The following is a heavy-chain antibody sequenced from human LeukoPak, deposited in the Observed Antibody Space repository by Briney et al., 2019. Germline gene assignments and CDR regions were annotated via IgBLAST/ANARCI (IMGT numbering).Heavy chain of an antibody. CDR2: ISRNGGST. J-gene: IGHJ4*02. CDR1: GFTFSSYA. V-gene: IGHV3-64*04. D-gene: IGHD3-10*01. CDR3: ARDRGHYFDY. Sequence: PGGSLRLSCSASGFTFSSYAMHWVRQAPGKGLEYVSVISRNGGSTNYADSVKGRFTISRDNSKNTLYLQMNSLRAEDTAVYYCARDRGHYFDYWGQGTLVPVSS.